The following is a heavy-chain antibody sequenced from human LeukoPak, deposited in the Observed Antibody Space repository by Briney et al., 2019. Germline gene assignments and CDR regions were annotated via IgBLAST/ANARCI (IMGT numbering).Heavy chain of an antibody. D-gene: IGHD5-24*01. CDR1: GFTFDDYA. Sequence: GGSLRLSCAASGFTFDDYAMHWVRQAPGKGLEWVSLISGDGGSTYYADSVKGRFTISRDNSKNSLYLQMNSLRTEDTALYYCAKDSGDGYNRSPMDFDYWGQGTLVTVSP. CDR2: ISGDGGST. J-gene: IGHJ4*02. CDR3: AKDSGDGYNRSPMDFDY. V-gene: IGHV3-43*02.